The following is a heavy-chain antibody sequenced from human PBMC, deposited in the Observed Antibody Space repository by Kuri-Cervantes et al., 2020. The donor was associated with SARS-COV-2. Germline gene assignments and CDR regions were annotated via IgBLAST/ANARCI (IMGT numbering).Heavy chain of an antibody. CDR1: GFTFDDYG. CDR3: ARAPYDSSGYQNFDY. J-gene: IGHJ4*02. CDR2: INWNGGST. D-gene: IGHD3-22*01. Sequence: GESLKISCAASGFTFDDYGMSWVRQAPGKGLEWVSGINWNGGSTGYADSVKGRFTISRDNAKNSLYLQMNSLRAEDTAVYYCARAPYDSSGYQNFDYWGQGTLVTVSS. V-gene: IGHV3-20*04.